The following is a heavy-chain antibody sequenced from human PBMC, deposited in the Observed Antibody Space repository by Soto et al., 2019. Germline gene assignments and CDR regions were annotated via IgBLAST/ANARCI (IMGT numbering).Heavy chain of an antibody. CDR2: MDPNSGST. CDR3: ARERKFDFWRKGLDV. CDR1: GYTFTTYD. V-gene: IGHV1-8*01. Sequence: QAQLVQSGAEVRKPGDSVKVSCKASGYTFTTYDIIWVRQAPGQGLEWLGWMDPNSGSTGYAQNFQGRITMTRNISRNTAHMELSSLQSEDTAVYYCARERKFDFWRKGLDVWGQGTTVTVSS. J-gene: IGHJ6*02. D-gene: IGHD3-3*01.